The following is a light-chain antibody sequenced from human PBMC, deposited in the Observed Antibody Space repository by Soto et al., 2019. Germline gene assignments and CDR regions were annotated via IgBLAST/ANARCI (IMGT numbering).Light chain of an antibody. CDR1: QSIRYY. V-gene: IGKV1-39*01. CDR2: AAS. CDR3: QQSYSTPQYT. Sequence: DIQMTQSPSSLSASVGDRVTITCRASQSIRYYLNWYQQKPGKAPKPLIYAASSLQSGVPSRFSGSGYGTDFTLTISSLQPEDFATYYCQQSYSTPQYTFGQGTKLEIK. J-gene: IGKJ2*01.